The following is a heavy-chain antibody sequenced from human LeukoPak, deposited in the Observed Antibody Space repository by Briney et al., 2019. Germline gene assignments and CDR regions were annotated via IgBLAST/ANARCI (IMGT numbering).Heavy chain of an antibody. CDR3: ARAGYGYYYYMDV. CDR2: INAGNGNT. J-gene: IGHJ6*03. V-gene: IGHV1-3*03. CDR1: GYTFTGYA. Sequence: ASVTVSCKASGYTFTGYAMHWVRQAPGQRLKWMGWINAGNGNTKYSQEFQGRVTITRDTSASTAYMELSSLRSEDMAVYYCARAGYGYYYYMDVWGKGTTVTVSS. D-gene: IGHD1-1*01.